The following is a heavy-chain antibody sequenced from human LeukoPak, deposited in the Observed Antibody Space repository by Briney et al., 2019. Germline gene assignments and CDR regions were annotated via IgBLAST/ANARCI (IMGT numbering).Heavy chain of an antibody. Sequence: ASVKGSCKASGGTFNSYAISWVRQAPGQGLEWMGRIIPIFGTANYAQKFQGRVTITTDESTSTAYMELSSLRSEDTAVYYCARGTVAGLFDYWGQGTLVTVSS. V-gene: IGHV1-69*05. D-gene: IGHD6-19*01. CDR2: IIPIFGTA. CDR1: GGTFNSYA. J-gene: IGHJ4*02. CDR3: ARGTVAGLFDY.